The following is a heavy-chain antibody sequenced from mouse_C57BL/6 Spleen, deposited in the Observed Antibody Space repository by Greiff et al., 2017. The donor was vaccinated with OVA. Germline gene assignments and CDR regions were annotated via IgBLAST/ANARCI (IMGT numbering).Heavy chain of an antibody. V-gene: IGHV7-3*01. CDR3: ARYGWYFDV. CDR2: ISNKANGYTT. J-gene: IGHJ1*03. Sequence: EVQLQESGGGLVQPGGSLSLSCAASGFTFTDYYMSWVRQPPGKALEWFGFISNKANGYTTEYSVSVKGRFTISRDNTQIILYLQMNALRAEYGATESCARYGWYFDVWGTGTTVTVSA. CDR1: GFTFTDYY.